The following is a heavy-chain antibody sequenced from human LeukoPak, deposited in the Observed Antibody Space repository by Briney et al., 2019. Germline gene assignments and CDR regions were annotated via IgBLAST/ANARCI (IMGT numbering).Heavy chain of an antibody. CDR1: GGSISSYY. V-gene: IGHV4-4*07. J-gene: IGHJ4*02. Sequence: PSETLSLTCTVSGGSISSYYWSWIRQPAGKGLEWTGRIYTTGSTNYNPSLKSRVTMSVDTSKNQFSLNLGSVSAADTAVYYCARDRTYGGNSGFDYWGQGTLVTVSS. CDR2: IYTTGST. CDR3: ARDRTYGGNSGFDY. D-gene: IGHD4-23*01.